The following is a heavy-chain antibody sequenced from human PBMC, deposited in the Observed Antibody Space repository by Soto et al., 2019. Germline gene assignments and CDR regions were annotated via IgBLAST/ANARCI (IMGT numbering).Heavy chain of an antibody. D-gene: IGHD4-4*01. J-gene: IGHJ6*02. CDR3: ARDIGVTASPVPYYYYGMDV. CDR1: GGTFSSYA. Sequence: GASVKVSCKASGGTFSSYAISWVRQAPGQGLEWMGGIIPIFGTANYAQKFQGRVTITADESTSTAYMELSSLRSEDTAVYYCARDIGVTASPVPYYYYGMDVWGQGTTVTVSS. CDR2: IIPIFGTA. V-gene: IGHV1-69*13.